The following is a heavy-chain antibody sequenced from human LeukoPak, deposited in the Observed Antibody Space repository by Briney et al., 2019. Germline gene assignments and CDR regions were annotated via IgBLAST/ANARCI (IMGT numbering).Heavy chain of an antibody. Sequence: PSETLSLTCTVSGGSISSFYWSWIRLPPGKGLEWIGYISYTWSTNYHPSFKSRVTISIDTSKNQFSLKLSSVTAADTAVYYCAREPLTTVTGGYGFDPWGQGTLVTVSS. CDR3: AREPLTTVTGGYGFDP. V-gene: IGHV4-59*12. J-gene: IGHJ5*02. D-gene: IGHD4-17*01. CDR2: ISYTWST. CDR1: GGSISSFY.